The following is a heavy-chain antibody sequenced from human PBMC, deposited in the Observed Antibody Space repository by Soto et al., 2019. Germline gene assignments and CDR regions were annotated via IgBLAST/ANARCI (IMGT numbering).Heavy chain of an antibody. CDR1: GGTFSSYA. V-gene: IGHV1-69*01. J-gene: IGHJ4*02. D-gene: IGHD2-21*02. CDR2: IIPIFGTA. CDR3: ARWAYGGNSALYKLDY. Sequence: QVQLVQSGAEVKKPGSSVKVSCKASGGTFSSYAISWVRQAPGQGLEWMGGIIPIFGTANYAQKFQGRVTITADESTSTAYMELGSLRSEDTAVYYCARWAYGGNSALYKLDYWGQGTLVTVSS.